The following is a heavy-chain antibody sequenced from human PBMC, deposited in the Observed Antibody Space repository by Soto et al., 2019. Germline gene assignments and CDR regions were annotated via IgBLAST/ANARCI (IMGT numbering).Heavy chain of an antibody. D-gene: IGHD2-15*01. J-gene: IGHJ4*02. V-gene: IGHV3-33*01. Sequence: QVQLVESGGGVVQPGRSLRLSCAASGFTFSSYGMHWVRQAPGKGLEWVAVIWYDGSNKYYADSVKGRFTISRDNSKNPPYLQMNSLRAEDTAVYYCAGQVVVAATPHFDYWGQGTLVTVSS. CDR2: IWYDGSNK. CDR3: AGQVVVAATPHFDY. CDR1: GFTFSSYG.